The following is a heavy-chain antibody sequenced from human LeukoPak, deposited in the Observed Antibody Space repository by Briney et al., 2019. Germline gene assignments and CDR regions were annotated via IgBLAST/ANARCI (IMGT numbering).Heavy chain of an antibody. D-gene: IGHD3-16*01. CDR1: GYIFTSYF. CDR2: INPSGGST. V-gene: IGHV1-46*01. Sequence: ASVKVSCKASGYIFTSYFMHWVRQAPGQGLEWMGLINPSGGSTRYAQKFQGRVTMTRDMSTSTVYMELRSLRSDDTAVYYCARDWSYDYVWGSVNYFDYWGQGTLVTVSS. CDR3: ARDWSYDYVWGSVNYFDY. J-gene: IGHJ4*02.